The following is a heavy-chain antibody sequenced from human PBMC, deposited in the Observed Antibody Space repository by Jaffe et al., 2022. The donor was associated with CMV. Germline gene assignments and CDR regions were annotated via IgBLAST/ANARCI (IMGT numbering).Heavy chain of an antibody. D-gene: IGHD2-21*02. V-gene: IGHV4-39*01. CDR3: ARILCAGDCYGKVPIWFDP. CDR2: ISFSGSM. Sequence: QLQLQESGPGLVKPSESLSLTCTVSGGSISSSNYYWGWIRQPPGMGLECIGSISFSGSMYKNPSLKSRVTMSVDTSKNQFSLKLDSVTAADTALYYCARILCAGDCYGKVPIWFDPWGQGTQVTVSS. CDR1: GGSISSSNYY. J-gene: IGHJ5*02.